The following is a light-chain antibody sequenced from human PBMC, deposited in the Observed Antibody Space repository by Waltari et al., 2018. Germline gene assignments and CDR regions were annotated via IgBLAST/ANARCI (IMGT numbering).Light chain of an antibody. V-gene: IGKV3-20*01. J-gene: IGKJ4*01. Sequence: EIVLTQSPGTLSLSPGERATLSCRASQSVSSSYLAWYQQKPGQAPRLLIYGESSRATGIPDRFSGSGSGTDFTLTISRLEPEDFAVYYCQQYGSSQVTFGGGTKVEIK. CDR3: QQYGSSQVT. CDR1: QSVSSSY. CDR2: GES.